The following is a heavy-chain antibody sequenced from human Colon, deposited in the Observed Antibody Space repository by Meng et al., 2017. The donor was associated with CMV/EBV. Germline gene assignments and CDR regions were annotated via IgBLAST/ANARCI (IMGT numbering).Heavy chain of an antibody. D-gene: IGHD2-2*01. CDR3: GRDGSVYCRSGSCYHGYYYGVDV. CDR1: GFTFSSYS. Sequence: GGSLRLSCAASGFTFSSYSMNWVRQAPGKGLEWVSSISSSSTYIYYADSVKGRFTISRDNAKNSLYVQMNSLSAEDTAVYYCGRDGSVYCRSGSCYHGYYYGVDVWGQGTTVTVSS. J-gene: IGHJ6*02. V-gene: IGHV3-21*01. CDR2: ISSSSTYI.